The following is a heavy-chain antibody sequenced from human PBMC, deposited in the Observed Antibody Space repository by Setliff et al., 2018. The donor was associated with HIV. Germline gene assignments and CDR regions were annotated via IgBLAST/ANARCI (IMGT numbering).Heavy chain of an antibody. V-gene: IGHV3-74*01. D-gene: IGHD1-26*01. CDR3: VRGIVGASVFNY. CDR1: GFTFGSQW. CDR2: ISPDGSVM. Sequence: GGSLRLSCAASGFTFGSQWMHWVRQAPGKGLVWVSRISPDGSVMNYAGSVKGRFTISRDNAKNTLYLQMNGLRAEDTAVYYCVRGIVGASVFNYWGQGTQVTV. J-gene: IGHJ4*02.